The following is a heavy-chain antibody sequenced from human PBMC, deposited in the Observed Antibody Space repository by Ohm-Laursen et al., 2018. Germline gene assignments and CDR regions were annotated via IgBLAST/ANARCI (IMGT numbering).Heavy chain of an antibody. D-gene: IGHD1-7*01. Sequence: SLRLSCAASGFSFSDFYVAWIRQAPGKGLEWLSYISSSHDTIYYADSVKGRFTISRDNAKNSLFLQLNSLRADDTAVYYCARRSITGTTEFDYWGQGTLVTVSS. CDR3: ARRSITGTTEFDY. V-gene: IGHV3-11*01. J-gene: IGHJ4*02. CDR2: ISSSHDTI. CDR1: GFSFSDFY.